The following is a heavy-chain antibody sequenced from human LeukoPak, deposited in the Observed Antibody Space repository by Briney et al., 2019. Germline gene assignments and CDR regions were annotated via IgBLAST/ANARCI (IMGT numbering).Heavy chain of an antibody. Sequence: GGSLRLSCAASGFTFSNYWISWVRQAPEKGLEWVANIKADGSEKQYVDSVKGRFTISRDNAKNSLYLQMNSLRAEDTAVYYCARDPCCYSSSWGPYFDYWGQGTLVTVFS. D-gene: IGHD2-2*01. J-gene: IGHJ4*02. CDR2: IKADGSEK. CDR1: GFTFSNYW. CDR3: ARDPCCYSSSWGPYFDY. V-gene: IGHV3-7*01.